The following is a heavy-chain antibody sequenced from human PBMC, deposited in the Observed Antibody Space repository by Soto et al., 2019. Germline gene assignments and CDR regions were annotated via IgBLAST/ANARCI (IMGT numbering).Heavy chain of an antibody. J-gene: IGHJ4*02. V-gene: IGHV4-39*01. CDR1: GASMTKNNHY. Sequence: QLQESGPGLVKPSETLSLSCTVSGASMTKNNHYWAWIRQPPGKGLEWIATTFYSGNTYYNPSLKSRVTVSVDTSNNQFSLKLSSVTAADSAVYYCARTPDTIGWGFDYWGQGTLVTVSS. D-gene: IGHD3-16*01. CDR3: ARTPDTIGWGFDY. CDR2: TFYSGNT.